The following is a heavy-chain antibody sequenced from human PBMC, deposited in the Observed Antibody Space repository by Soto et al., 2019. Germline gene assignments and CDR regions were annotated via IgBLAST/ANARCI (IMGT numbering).Heavy chain of an antibody. CDR2: IYSGGST. Sequence: EVQLLDSGGRLVQPGASLRLSCAASGFTFSSYAMSWVRQAPGKGLEWVSVIYSGGSTYYADSVKGRFTISRDNSKNTLYLQMNSLRAEDTAVYYCARGGDGYNGGGAFDIWGQGTMVTVSS. D-gene: IGHD5-12*01. CDR3: ARGGDGYNGGGAFDI. J-gene: IGHJ3*02. V-gene: IGHV3-66*01. CDR1: GFTFSSYA.